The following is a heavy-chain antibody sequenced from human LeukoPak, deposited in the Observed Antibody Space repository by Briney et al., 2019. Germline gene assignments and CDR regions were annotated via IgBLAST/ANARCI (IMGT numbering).Heavy chain of an antibody. D-gene: IGHD6-19*01. Sequence: GGSLRLSCAASGFTFSSYAMSWVRQAPGKGLEWVSAISGSGSTIYYADSVKGRFTISRDNAKNSLYLQMNSLRAEDTAVYYCARESRQWLVLGGVDYWGQGTLVTVSS. CDR2: ISGSGSTI. V-gene: IGHV3-48*04. CDR1: GFTFSSYA. J-gene: IGHJ4*02. CDR3: ARESRQWLVLGGVDY.